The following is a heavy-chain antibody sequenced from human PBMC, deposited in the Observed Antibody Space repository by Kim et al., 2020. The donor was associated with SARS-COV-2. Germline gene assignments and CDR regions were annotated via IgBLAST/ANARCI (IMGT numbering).Heavy chain of an antibody. D-gene: IGHD6-13*01. CDR1: GVTFSSYA. Sequence: GGSLRLSCAGSGVTFSSYAMSWVRQAPGKGLEWVSAISGSGTSRYYADSVRGLFTISRDNSKNTLYLQMNSLTAEDTAIYYWENTAAGISTFEAWCQGT. J-gene: IGHJ5*02. CDR3: ENTAAGISTFEA. V-gene: IGHV3-23*01. CDR2: ISGSGTSR.